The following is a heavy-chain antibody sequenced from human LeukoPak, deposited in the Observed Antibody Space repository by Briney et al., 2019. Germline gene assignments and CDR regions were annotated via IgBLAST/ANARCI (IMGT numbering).Heavy chain of an antibody. D-gene: IGHD1-1*01. CDR1: GFTFSKFP. J-gene: IGHJ3*02. CDR2: ISASGDVT. Sequence: GGSLRLSCAASGFTFSKFPMGWVRQAPGRGLEGFSAISASGDVTFYADSLRGRFTISRDNSKSTLYLQMNGLRAEDTAIFYCAKSLFTSATGTGRAFHIWGQGTRVTVSS. CDR3: AKSLFTSATGTGRAFHI. V-gene: IGHV3-23*01.